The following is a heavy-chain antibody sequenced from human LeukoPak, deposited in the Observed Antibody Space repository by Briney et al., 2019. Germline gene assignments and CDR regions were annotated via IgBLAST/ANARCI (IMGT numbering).Heavy chain of an antibody. CDR2: FKSKTDGGTT. CDR1: GFTFSNAW. J-gene: IGHJ4*02. V-gene: IGHV3-15*01. Sequence: PGGSLRLSCAASGFTFSNAWMSWVRQAPGKGLEWVGRFKSKTDGGTTDYAAPVKGRFTISRDDSKNTVYLQMNSLKTEDSAVYYCTTEKRTTRLAYYFDYWGQGTLVTVSS. CDR3: TTEKRTTRLAYYFDY. D-gene: IGHD1-7*01.